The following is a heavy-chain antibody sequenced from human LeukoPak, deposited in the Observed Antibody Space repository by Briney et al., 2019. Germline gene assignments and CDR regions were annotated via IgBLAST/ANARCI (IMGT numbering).Heavy chain of an antibody. D-gene: IGHD3-9*01. V-gene: IGHV4-39*01. CDR3: ARHDTYYDILTGYYPKYYFDY. Sequence: KPSETLSLTCTVSGGSISSSSYYWGWIRQPPGRGLEWIGSIYYSGSTYYNPSLKSRVTISVDTSKNQFSLKLSSVTAADTAVYYCARHDTYYDILTGYYPKYYFDYWGQGTLVTVSS. CDR2: IYYSGST. CDR1: GGSISSSSYY. J-gene: IGHJ4*02.